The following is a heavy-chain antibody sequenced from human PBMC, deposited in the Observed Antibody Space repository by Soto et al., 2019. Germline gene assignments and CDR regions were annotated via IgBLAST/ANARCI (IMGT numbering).Heavy chain of an antibody. D-gene: IGHD5-12*01. Sequence: QVQLQQWGAGLLKPSETLSLTCAVYGGSFSGYYWSWIRQPPGKGLEWIGEINHSGSTNYNPSLQGRVNKAEDTSKNQFSLKLRSVTASDPAVYYCARGSVYQRGYPTYWGQGTQFTVSS. CDR3: ARGSVYQRGYPTY. CDR2: INHSGST. CDR1: GGSFSGYY. J-gene: IGHJ4*01. V-gene: IGHV4-34*01.